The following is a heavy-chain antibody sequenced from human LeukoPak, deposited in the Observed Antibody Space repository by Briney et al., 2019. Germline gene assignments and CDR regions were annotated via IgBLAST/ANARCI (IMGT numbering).Heavy chain of an antibody. CDR1: GYTFTSHD. V-gene: IGHV1-18*01. CDR2: SSGYSGNT. D-gene: IGHD5/OR15-5a*01. CDR3: ARGAVSTHGFDY. Sequence: ASVKVSCKTSGYTFTSHDISWARQAPGQGLEWMGWSSGYSGNTNHAQKFQGRATMTTDTSTSTAYMELRSLRPDDTAVYYCARGAVSTHGFDYWGQGTLVTVSS. J-gene: IGHJ4*02.